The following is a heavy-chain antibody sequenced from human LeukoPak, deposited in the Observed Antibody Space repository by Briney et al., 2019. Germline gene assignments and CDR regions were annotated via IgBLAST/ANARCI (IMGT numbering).Heavy chain of an antibody. D-gene: IGHD6-13*01. Sequence: SQTLSLTCTVSGGSISSGSYYWSWIRQPAGKGLEWIGRIYTSGSTNYNPSLKSRVTISVDTSKNQFSLKLSSVTAADTAVYYCARTLYSSSWCKFDYWGQGTLVTVSS. V-gene: IGHV4-61*02. CDR1: GGSISSGSYY. J-gene: IGHJ4*02. CDR3: ARTLYSSSWCKFDY. CDR2: IYTSGST.